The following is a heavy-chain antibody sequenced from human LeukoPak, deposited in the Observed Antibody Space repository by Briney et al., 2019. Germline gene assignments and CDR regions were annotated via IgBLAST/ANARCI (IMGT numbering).Heavy chain of an antibody. CDR2: IYYSGST. V-gene: IGHV4-59*01. CDR1: GGSIRSYY. CDR3: ARVNYDSSGYFFDY. Sequence: PETLSLTCTVSGGSIRSYYWSWLGQPPGKGLGWVGYIYYSGSTNYNPSLTRRVTISVDTSKNQCSLKLSSVTAADTAVYYCARVNYDSSGYFFDYWGQGTLVTVSS. D-gene: IGHD3-22*01. J-gene: IGHJ4*02.